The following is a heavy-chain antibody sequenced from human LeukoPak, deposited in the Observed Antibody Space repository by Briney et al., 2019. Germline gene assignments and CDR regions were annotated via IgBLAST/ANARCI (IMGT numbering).Heavy chain of an antibody. V-gene: IGHV4-38-2*01. CDR1: GYSISSVYY. D-gene: IGHD3-9*01. CDR3: ARTSGVFSNSYV. CDR2: IYHSGST. Sequence: SETLSLTCAVYGYSISSVYYWGWIRQPPGKGLEWIGSIYHSGSTYYNPSVKSRVTISVDTSKKQFSRKLSSVTAADTGVYYCARTSGVFSNSYVWGKGTTVTVSS. J-gene: IGHJ6*04.